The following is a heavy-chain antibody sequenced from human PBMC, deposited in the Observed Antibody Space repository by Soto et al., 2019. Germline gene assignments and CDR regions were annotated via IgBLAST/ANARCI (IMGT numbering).Heavy chain of an antibody. CDR1: GGSIGSYY. CDR2: IYYSGST. Sequence: SDTLSLTCTVSGGSIGSYYWSWIGQPPGKGLEWIGYIYYSGSTNYNPSLKSRVTISVDTSKNQFSLKLSSVTAADTAVYYCARHGAMVRGGGSNWFDPWGQGTLVTVSS. D-gene: IGHD3-10*01. J-gene: IGHJ5*02. V-gene: IGHV4-59*08. CDR3: ARHGAMVRGGGSNWFDP.